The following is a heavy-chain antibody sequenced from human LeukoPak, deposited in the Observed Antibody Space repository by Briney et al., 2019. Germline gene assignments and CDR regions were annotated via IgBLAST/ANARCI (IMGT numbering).Heavy chain of an antibody. CDR3: ARTTYGDYGESTPLDY. Sequence: PSETLSLTCTVSGGSISSSTYYWGWIRQPPGKGLEWIASIDYSGSTYNNPSLKSRVTISVDTSKNQFSLKLSSVTAADTAVYYCARTTYGDYGESTPLDYWGQGTLVTVSS. D-gene: IGHD4-17*01. CDR1: GGSISSSTYY. CDR2: IDYSGST. V-gene: IGHV4-39*01. J-gene: IGHJ4*02.